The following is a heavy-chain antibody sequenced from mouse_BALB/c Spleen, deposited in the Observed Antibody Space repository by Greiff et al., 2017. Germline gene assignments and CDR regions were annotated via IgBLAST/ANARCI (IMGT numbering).Heavy chain of an antibody. Sequence: EVMLVESGGGLVKPGGSLKLSCAASGFTFSSYAMSWVRQTPEKRLEWVASISSGGSTYYPDSVKGRFTISRDNARNILYLQMRSLRSEDTAMYYCARFTTATGYWGQGTTLTVSS. CDR3: ARFTTATGY. CDR1: GFTFSSYA. V-gene: IGHV5-6-5*01. D-gene: IGHD1-2*01. J-gene: IGHJ2*01. CDR2: ISSGGST.